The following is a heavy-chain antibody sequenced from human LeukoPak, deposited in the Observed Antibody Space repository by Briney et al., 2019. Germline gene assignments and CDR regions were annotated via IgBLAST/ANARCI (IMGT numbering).Heavy chain of an antibody. CDR1: GYTFTSYG. CDR3: AKDMATMVRGVMAGYYMDV. D-gene: IGHD3-10*01. Sequence: ASVKVSCKASGYTFTSYGISWVRQAPGQGLEWMGWISAYNGNTNYAQKLQGRVTMTTDTSTSTAYMELRSLRAEDTAVYYCAKDMATMVRGVMAGYYMDVWGKGTTVTISS. J-gene: IGHJ6*03. V-gene: IGHV1-18*01. CDR2: ISAYNGNT.